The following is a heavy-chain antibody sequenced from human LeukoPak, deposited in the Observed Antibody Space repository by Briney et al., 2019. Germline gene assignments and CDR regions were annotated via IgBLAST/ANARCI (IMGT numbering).Heavy chain of an antibody. Sequence: VEALRISCKGSGYRFTSYWIDWVRQMPGKGLERMGRIDASDSYTNYCPFFQGHVTISDDHPISTAYRQWSGVKASKTAMYYCARRATSVRGVPLFDYWGQGNLVTVSS. J-gene: IGHJ4*02. CDR1: GYRFTSYW. CDR2: IDASDSYT. V-gene: IGHV5-10-1*01. CDR3: ARRATSVRGVPLFDY. D-gene: IGHD3-10*01.